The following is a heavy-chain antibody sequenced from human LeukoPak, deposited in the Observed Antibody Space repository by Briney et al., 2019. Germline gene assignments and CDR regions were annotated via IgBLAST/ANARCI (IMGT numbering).Heavy chain of an antibody. J-gene: IGHJ4*02. V-gene: IGHV4-34*01. CDR3: ARTRIRYFGWLLGQYFGF. CDR2: INHSGST. D-gene: IGHD3-9*01. CDR1: GGSFSGYY. Sequence: PSETLSLTCAVYGGSFSGYYWSWIRQPPGKGLEWIGEINHSGSTNYNPSLKSRVTISVETSKNQFSLKLSSVTAADTAVYYCARTRIRYFGWLLGQYFGFRGQGTLVTVSS.